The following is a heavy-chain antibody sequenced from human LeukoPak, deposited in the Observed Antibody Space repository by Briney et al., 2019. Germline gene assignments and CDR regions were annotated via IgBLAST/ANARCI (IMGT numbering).Heavy chain of an antibody. J-gene: IGHJ5*02. CDR3: ARDSFNALSGSYENWFDP. V-gene: IGHV4-4*07. CDR2: TYTSGST. D-gene: IGHD1-26*01. CDR1: GGSISSYY. Sequence: SETLSLTCTVSGGSISSYYWSWIRQPAGKGLEWIGRTYTSGSTNYNPSLKSRVTMSVDTSKNQFSLKLSSVTAADTAVYYCARDSFNALSGSYENWFDPWGQGTLVTVSS.